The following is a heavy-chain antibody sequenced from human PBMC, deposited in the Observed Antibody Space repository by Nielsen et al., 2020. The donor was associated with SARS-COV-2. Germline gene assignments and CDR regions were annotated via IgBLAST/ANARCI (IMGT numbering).Heavy chain of an antibody. CDR1: GYTFISYG. J-gene: IGHJ2*01. Sequence: ASVKVPCKASGYTFISYGISWVRQAPGQGLEWMGWISAFNGNTNYAQKLQGRVTMTTDTSTSTAYMELRGLRSDDTAVYYCARDHTMLRGRVLYFDLWGRGTLVTVSS. CDR2: ISAFNGNT. V-gene: IGHV1-18*04. CDR3: ARDHTMLRGRVLYFDL. D-gene: IGHD3-10*01.